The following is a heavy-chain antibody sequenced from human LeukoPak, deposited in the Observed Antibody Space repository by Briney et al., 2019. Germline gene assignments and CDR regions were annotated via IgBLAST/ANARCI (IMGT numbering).Heavy chain of an antibody. CDR3: ARHCRAGEESLYCSSTSWFDP. D-gene: IGHD2-2*01. CDR2: INHSGST. V-gene: IGHV4-34*01. J-gene: IGHJ5*02. Sequence: KTSETLSLTCAVYGGSFSGYYWSWIRQPPGKGLEWIGEINHSGSTNYNPSLKSRVTISVDTSKNQFSLKLSSVTAADTAVYYCARHCRAGEESLYCSSTSWFDPWGQGTLVTVSS. CDR1: GGSFSGYY.